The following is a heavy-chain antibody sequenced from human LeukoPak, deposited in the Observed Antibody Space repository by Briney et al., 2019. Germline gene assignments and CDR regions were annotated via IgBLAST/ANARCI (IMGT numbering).Heavy chain of an antibody. V-gene: IGHV3-30*02. CDR1: EFTFSSYG. D-gene: IGHD1-26*01. CDR3: AKDRWVGATDYFDY. J-gene: IGHJ4*02. Sequence: VGSLRLSCAASEFTFSSYGMHWVRQAPGKGLEWVAFIRNDGSNKYYADSVKGRFTISRDNFKKTMFLEMNSPRTEDTAVYHCAKDRWVGATDYFDYWGQGTQVTVST. CDR2: IRNDGSNK.